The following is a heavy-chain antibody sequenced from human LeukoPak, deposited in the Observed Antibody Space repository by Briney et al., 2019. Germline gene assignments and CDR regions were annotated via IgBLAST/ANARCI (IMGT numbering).Heavy chain of an antibody. CDR2: ISSGSRRI. V-gene: IGHV3-21*06. CDR1: GFTFSSHA. D-gene: IGHD6-6*01. Sequence: PGGSLSLSCAASGFTFSSHAMSWVRQAPGKGLEWVSSISSGSRRIHYADSMRGRFTISRDNAKSSVYLQMHNLRVADTATYFCARVVLDHFWGRGTLVTVSS. J-gene: IGHJ4*02. CDR3: ARVVLDHF.